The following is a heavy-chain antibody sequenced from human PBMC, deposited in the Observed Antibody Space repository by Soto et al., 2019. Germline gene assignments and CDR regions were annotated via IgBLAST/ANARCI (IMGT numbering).Heavy chain of an antibody. J-gene: IGHJ4*02. D-gene: IGHD2-21*01. CDR2: ISNDGTDK. V-gene: IGHV3-30-3*01. CDR1: GFSFSTVD. Sequence: GGTLRLSCAASGFSFSTVDMHCVRQPPGEGLEWVAFISNDGTDKDYGDSVRGRFTISIDNSKNTLYLQMNSLRVDDTATYFCARDWTIMVGYWAQGT. CDR3: ARDWTIMVGY.